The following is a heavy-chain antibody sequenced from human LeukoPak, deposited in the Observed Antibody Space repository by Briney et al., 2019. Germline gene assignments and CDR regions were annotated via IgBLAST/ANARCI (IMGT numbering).Heavy chain of an antibody. CDR3: ARGRASYYYGSGS. Sequence: GASVKVSCKASGYTFTSYETNWVRQATGQGLEWMGWMNPNSGNTGYAQKFQGRVTMTRNTSITTAYMELSSLRSEDTAVYYCARGRASYYYGSGSWGQGTMVTVSS. D-gene: IGHD3-10*01. CDR1: GYTFTSYE. J-gene: IGHJ3*01. V-gene: IGHV1-8*01. CDR2: MNPNSGNT.